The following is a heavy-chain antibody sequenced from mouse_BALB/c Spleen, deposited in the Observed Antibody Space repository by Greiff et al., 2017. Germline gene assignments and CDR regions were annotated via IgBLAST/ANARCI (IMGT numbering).Heavy chain of an antibody. V-gene: IGHV14-4*02. J-gene: IGHJ4*01. Sequence: VQLQQSGAELVRSGASVKLSCTASGFNIKDYYMHWVKQRPEQGLEWIGYIYPGNGGTNYNQKFKGKATLTADTSSSTAYMQISSLTSEDSAVYFCAREVRAMDYWGQGTSVTVSS. D-gene: IGHD2-14*01. CDR3: AREVRAMDY. CDR1: GFNIKDYY. CDR2: IYPGNGGT.